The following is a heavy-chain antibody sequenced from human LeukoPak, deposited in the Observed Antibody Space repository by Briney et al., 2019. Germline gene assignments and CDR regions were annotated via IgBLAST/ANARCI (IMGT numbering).Heavy chain of an antibody. V-gene: IGHV4-38-2*01. J-gene: IGHJ3*02. Sequence: PSETLSLTCAVSDYSISSGLYWGWIRQPPGKGLEWIGSINHGGSTFYSPSLKSRVTISADTSKNQFSLTLSSVTAADTAVYYCARPQGATAMVAFDIWGQGTMVTVSS. CDR1: DYSISSGLY. CDR3: ARPQGATAMVAFDI. CDR2: INHGGST. D-gene: IGHD2-2*01.